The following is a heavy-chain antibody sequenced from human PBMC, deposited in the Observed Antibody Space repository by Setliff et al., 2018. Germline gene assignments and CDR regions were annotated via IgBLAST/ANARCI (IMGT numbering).Heavy chain of an antibody. J-gene: IGHJ5*02. Sequence: SVKVSCKASGGTFSSYGVSWVRQAPEQGLEWMGGINPIFGTANYAQKFQGRVTMTRDTSTSTVYMEMSSLRSEDTAVYYCVRSQQLSGWWFDPWGQGTLVTVSS. CDR2: INPIFGTA. CDR3: VRSQQLSGWWFDP. V-gene: IGHV1-69*05. D-gene: IGHD6-13*01. CDR1: GGTFSSYG.